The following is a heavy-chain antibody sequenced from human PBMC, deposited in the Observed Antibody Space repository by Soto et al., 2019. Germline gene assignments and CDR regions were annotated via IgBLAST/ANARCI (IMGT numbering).Heavy chain of an antibody. V-gene: IGHV1-2*04. Sequence: PSVKVSCKASGYSFTVYHIHWVRQAPGQGLEWLGRINPKSGGTSPAQKSQGWATMTTDTSISTASMELTRLTSDDTAIFYCARGDSTDCSNGVCSFFYNHDMDVWG. CDR1: GYSFTVYH. CDR2: INPKSGGT. J-gene: IGHJ6*02. CDR3: ARGDSTDCSNGVCSFFYNHDMDV. D-gene: IGHD2-8*01.